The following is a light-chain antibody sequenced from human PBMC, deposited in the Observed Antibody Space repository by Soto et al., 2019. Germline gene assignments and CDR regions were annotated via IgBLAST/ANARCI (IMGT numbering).Light chain of an antibody. Sequence: QSALTQPASVSGSPGQSITISCTGTSSDVVGYNYVSWYQHHPGKAPKLIIYDVSTRPSGVSIRFSGSKSDNTASLTISGLHPEDEADYHCSSYTTSNTRQIVFGTGTKVTVL. J-gene: IGLJ1*01. CDR1: SSDVVGYNY. CDR2: DVS. CDR3: SSYTTSNTRQIV. V-gene: IGLV2-14*03.